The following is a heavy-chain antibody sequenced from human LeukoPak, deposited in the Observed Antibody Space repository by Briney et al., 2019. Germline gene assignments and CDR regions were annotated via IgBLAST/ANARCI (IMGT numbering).Heavy chain of an antibody. D-gene: IGHD3-3*01. J-gene: IGHJ6*03. V-gene: IGHV4-39*01. CDR1: GGSISSSSYY. CDR2: IYYSGST. CDR3: ARLPRYDFWSGSNYMDV. Sequence: SETLSLTCTVSGGSISSSSYYWGWIRQPPGKGPEWIGSIYYSGSTYYNPSLKSRVTISVDTSKNQFSLKLSSVTAADTAVYYCARLPRYDFWSGSNYMDVWGKGTTVTVSS.